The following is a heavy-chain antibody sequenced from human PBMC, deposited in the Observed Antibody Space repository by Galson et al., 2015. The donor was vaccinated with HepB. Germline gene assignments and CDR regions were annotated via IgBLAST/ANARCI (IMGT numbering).Heavy chain of an antibody. V-gene: IGHV3-30*03. CDR1: GFTFSTSG. CDR3: ASLYSSPPYYYGMDV. J-gene: IGHJ6*02. Sequence: SLRLSCAASGFTFSTSGVHWVRQTPGKGLEWAAVVSNDGSNKYYADSVKGRFTISRDNSKTTLYLQMSSLRAEDTAVYYCASLYSSPPYYYGMDVWGQGTTVTVSS. CDR2: VSNDGSNK. D-gene: IGHD6-13*01.